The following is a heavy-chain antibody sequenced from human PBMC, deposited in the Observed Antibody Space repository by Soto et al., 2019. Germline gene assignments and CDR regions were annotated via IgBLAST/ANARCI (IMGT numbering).Heavy chain of an antibody. CDR1: GFTFDDYA. V-gene: IGHV3-9*01. D-gene: IGHD2-2*01. CDR3: VKEVGRSTSYYYGMDV. CDR2: ISWNSGTT. J-gene: IGHJ6*02. Sequence: EVQLVESGGGLVQPGRSLILSCAASGFTFDDYAMYWVRQAPGKGLEWVSGISWNSGTTGYADSVRGRFTISRDNAKTSLYLQMNRLRAEDTALYYCVKEVGRSTSYYYGMDVWGQGTMVTVSS.